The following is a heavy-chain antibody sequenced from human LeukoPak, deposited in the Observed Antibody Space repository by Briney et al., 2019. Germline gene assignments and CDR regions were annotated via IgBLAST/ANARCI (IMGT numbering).Heavy chain of an antibody. D-gene: IGHD6-19*01. CDR1: GGSFSGYY. Sequence: SETLSLTCAVYGGSFSGYYWSWIRQPPGKGLEWIGEINHSGSTNYNPSLKSRVTISVDTSKNQFSLKLSSVTAADTAVYYCAREQWPVPLDYWGQGTLVTVSS. V-gene: IGHV4-34*01. J-gene: IGHJ4*02. CDR3: AREQWPVPLDY. CDR2: INHSGST.